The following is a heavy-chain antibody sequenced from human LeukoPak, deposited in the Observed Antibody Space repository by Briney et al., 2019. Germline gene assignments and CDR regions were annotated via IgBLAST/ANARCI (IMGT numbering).Heavy chain of an antibody. CDR2: ISAYNGNT. D-gene: IGHD3-9*01. CDR3: ARVKLYYDILTGYYHADAFDI. CDR1: GYTFTSYG. J-gene: IGHJ3*02. V-gene: IGHV1-18*04. Sequence: ASVKVSCKASGYTFTSYGISCVRQAPGQGLEWMGWISAYNGNTNYAQKLQGRVTMTTDTSTSTAYKELRSLRSDDTAVYYCARVKLYYDILTGYYHADAFDIWGQETMVTVSS.